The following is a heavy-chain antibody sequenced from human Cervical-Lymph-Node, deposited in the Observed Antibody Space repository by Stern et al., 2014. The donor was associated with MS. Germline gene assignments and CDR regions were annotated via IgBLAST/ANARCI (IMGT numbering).Heavy chain of an antibody. V-gene: IGHV3-7*01. CDR2: IEQDGSER. J-gene: IGHJ4*02. Sequence: EMQLVESGGGLVPPGGSLRLSCTASGFPFRSYWMSWVRQAPGKGLEWVANIEQDGSERNYVDSVKGRFTISRDNAKNSLFLQMNSLRAEDTAVYYCARNPPPALYDWNSLFDSWGQGALVTVSS. D-gene: IGHD1-7*01. CDR3: ARNPPPALYDWNSLFDS. CDR1: GFPFRSYW.